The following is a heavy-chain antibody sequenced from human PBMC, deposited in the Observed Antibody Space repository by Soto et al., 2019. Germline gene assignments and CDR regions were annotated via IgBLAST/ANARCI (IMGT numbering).Heavy chain of an antibody. CDR2: VLHTGTT. J-gene: IGHJ3*02. D-gene: IGHD1-26*01. CDR1: GGPIINNNW. Sequence: SETLSLTCAVSGGPIINNNWLSWVRQSPGMGLGWIGEVLHTGTTNYKPSLESRVTISVDRSKNQFSLKVKSVTAADTAVYFCVSAGGVGGRSPIWG. V-gene: IGHV4-4*02. CDR3: VSAGGVGGRSPI.